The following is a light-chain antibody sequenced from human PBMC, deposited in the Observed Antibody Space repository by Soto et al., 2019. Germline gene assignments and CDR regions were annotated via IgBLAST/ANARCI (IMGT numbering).Light chain of an antibody. CDR2: GAF. CDR1: QSVASN. J-gene: IGKJ4*01. CDR3: QQYNNWLT. V-gene: IGKV3D-15*01. Sequence: EIVMTQSPATLSVSPVERSTISCRASQSVASNLAWYQQKPGQAPRLLIYGAFIMATGIPARFSGSGSGTEFTITISSLQSEDLAVYYCQQYNNWLTFGGGTKVEIK.